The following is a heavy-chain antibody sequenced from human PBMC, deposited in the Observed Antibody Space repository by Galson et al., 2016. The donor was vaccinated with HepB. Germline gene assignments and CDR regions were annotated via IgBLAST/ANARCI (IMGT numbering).Heavy chain of an antibody. CDR1: GGSFSGYF. Sequence: SETLSLTCGVSGGSFSGYFWSWIRQPPGKGLEWIGEINHDGGTNYDSSLKSRVTISVDTSKNQFSLKLTSVTAADTAVYYCAREGGAAAGTEYFQHWGQGTLVTGSS. CDR2: INHDGGT. CDR3: AREGGAAAGTEYFQH. D-gene: IGHD6-13*01. V-gene: IGHV4-34*01. J-gene: IGHJ1*01.